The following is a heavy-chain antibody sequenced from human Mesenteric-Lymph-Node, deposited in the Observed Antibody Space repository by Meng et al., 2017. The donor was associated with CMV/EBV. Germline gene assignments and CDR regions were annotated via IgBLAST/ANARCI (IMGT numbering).Heavy chain of an antibody. Sequence: GESLKISCAASGFTFSSYWMSWVRQAPGKGLEWVANIKQDGSEKYYVDSVKGRFTISRDNAKNSLYLQMNSLRAEDTAVYYCARVPLIVVVPAAYDYWGQGRLVTVSS. D-gene: IGHD2-2*01. CDR1: GFTFSSYW. CDR3: ARVPLIVVVPAAYDY. J-gene: IGHJ4*02. CDR2: IKQDGSEK. V-gene: IGHV3-7*01.